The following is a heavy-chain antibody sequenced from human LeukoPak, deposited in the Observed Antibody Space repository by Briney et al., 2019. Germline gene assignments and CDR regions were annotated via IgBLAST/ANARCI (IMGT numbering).Heavy chain of an antibody. V-gene: IGHV4-59*01. D-gene: IGHD6-19*01. Sequence: SGTLSLTCTVSGGSISSYYWSWIRQPPGKGLERIGYIYYSGSTNYNPSLKSRVTISVDTSKNQFSLKLSSVTAADTAVYYCARGYSSGWYVNWFDPWGQGTLVTVSS. J-gene: IGHJ5*02. CDR3: ARGYSSGWYVNWFDP. CDR2: IYYSGST. CDR1: GGSISSYY.